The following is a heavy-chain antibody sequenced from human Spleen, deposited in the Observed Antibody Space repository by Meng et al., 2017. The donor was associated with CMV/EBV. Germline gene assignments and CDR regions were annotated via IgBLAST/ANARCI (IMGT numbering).Heavy chain of an antibody. CDR3: ARDAPGVPAAITSEKALPFDY. CDR1: GGSSSGYY. V-gene: IGHV4-34*01. J-gene: IGHJ4*02. CDR2: INHSGST. D-gene: IGHD2-2*02. Sequence: SETLSLTCAVYGGSSSGYYWSWIRQPPGKGLGWIGEINHSGSTNYNPPLRSRVTISVDTSKNHFSLQLSSVTAADTAVYYCARDAPGVPAAITSEKALPFDYWGQGTLVTVSS.